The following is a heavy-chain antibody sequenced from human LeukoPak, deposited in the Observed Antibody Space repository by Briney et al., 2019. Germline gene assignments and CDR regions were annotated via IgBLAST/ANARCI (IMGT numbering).Heavy chain of an antibody. CDR3: AANPNYYDSSGYYKGAFDI. CDR2: IYYSGST. Sequence: SETLSLTCTVSGGSISNYYWSWIRQPPGKGLEWIGYIYYSGSTNYNPSLKSRVTISVDTSKNQFSLKLSSVTAADTAVYYCAANPNYYDSSGYYKGAFDIWGQGTMVTVSS. CDR1: GGSISNYY. V-gene: IGHV4-59*01. J-gene: IGHJ3*02. D-gene: IGHD3-22*01.